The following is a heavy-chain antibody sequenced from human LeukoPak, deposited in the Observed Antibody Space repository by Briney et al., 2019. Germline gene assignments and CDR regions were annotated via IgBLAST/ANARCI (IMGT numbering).Heavy chain of an antibody. J-gene: IGHJ4*02. Sequence: SETLSLTCPVSGGSISNYYYWTWIRQPPGKGLEWIGYVYYTGSTNYNPSLKSRVTISVDTSKNQFSLKLSSVTAADTAVYYCARHVWLQPFDYWGQGTLVTVSS. V-gene: IGHV4-59*08. CDR2: VYYTGST. CDR3: ARHVWLQPFDY. CDR1: GGSISNYY. D-gene: IGHD3-9*01.